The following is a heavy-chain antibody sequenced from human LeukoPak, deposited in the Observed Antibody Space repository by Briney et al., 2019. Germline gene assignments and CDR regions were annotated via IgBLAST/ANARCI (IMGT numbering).Heavy chain of an antibody. Sequence: PSETLSLTCTVSGGSISSSSYYWGWIRQPPGKGLEWIGSIYYSGSTYYNPSLKSRVTISVDTSKNQFSLKLSSVTAADTAVYYCARVYGSYLTQYYFDYWGQGTLVTVSS. CDR1: GGSISSSSYY. J-gene: IGHJ4*02. V-gene: IGHV4-39*07. D-gene: IGHD1-26*01. CDR2: IYYSGST. CDR3: ARVYGSYLTQYYFDY.